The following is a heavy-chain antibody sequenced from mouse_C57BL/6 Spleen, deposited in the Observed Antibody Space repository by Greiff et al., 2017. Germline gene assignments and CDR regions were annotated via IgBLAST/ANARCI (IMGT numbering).Heavy chain of an antibody. CDR3: ARGGSSDY. Sequence: VQLQQPGAELVMPGASVKLSCKASGYTFTSYWMHWVKQRPGQGLEWIGEIDPSDSYTNYNQKFQGKSTLTVDKSSSTAYMQLSSLTSEDSAVYYCARGGSSDYWGQGTTLTVSS. J-gene: IGHJ2*01. CDR1: GYTFTSYW. CDR2: IDPSDSYT. V-gene: IGHV1-69*01.